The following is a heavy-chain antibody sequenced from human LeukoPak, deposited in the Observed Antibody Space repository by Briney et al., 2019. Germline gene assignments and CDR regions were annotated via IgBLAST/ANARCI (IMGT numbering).Heavy chain of an antibody. CDR2: INPNSGGT. V-gene: IGHV1-2*02. CDR3: ARGSGYYRYYFDY. J-gene: IGHJ4*02. Sequence: ASVKVSCKASGYTFTGYYMHWVRQAPGQGLEWMGWINPNSGGTNYAQKFQGRVTMTRETSISTAYMELSRLRSDDTAVYYCARGSGYYRYYFDYWGQGTLVTVSS. D-gene: IGHD3-22*01. CDR1: GYTFTGYY.